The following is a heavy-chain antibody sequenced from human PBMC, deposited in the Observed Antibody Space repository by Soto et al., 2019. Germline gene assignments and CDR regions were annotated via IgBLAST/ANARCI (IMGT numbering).Heavy chain of an antibody. J-gene: IGHJ6*02. D-gene: IGHD3-10*01. CDR3: ARHWFGELILRSTYYGMDV. Sequence: PGESLKISCKGSGYSFTSYWIGWVRQMPGKGLEWMGIIYPGDSDTRYSPSFQGQVTISADKSISTAYLQWSSLKASDTAMYYGARHWFGELILRSTYYGMDVWGQGTMVTVSS. CDR2: IYPGDSDT. V-gene: IGHV5-51*01. CDR1: GYSFTSYW.